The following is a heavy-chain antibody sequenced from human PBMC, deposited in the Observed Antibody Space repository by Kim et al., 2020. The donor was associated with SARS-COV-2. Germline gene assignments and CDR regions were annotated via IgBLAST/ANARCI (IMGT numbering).Heavy chain of an antibody. V-gene: IGHV3-7*01. Sequence: SEIFCVGALNGRFTISRDNAKNSVYLQMDSLRADDTAVYYCARGINYYNYWGQGTLVTVSS. J-gene: IGHJ4*02. D-gene: IGHD3-22*01. CDR2: SEI. CDR3: ARGINYYNY.